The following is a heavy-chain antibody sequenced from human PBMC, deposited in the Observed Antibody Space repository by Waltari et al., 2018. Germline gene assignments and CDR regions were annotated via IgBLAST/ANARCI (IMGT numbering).Heavy chain of an antibody. V-gene: IGHV1-69*01. CDR1: GGSFSSYS. J-gene: IGHJ6*02. Sequence: QVRLVQSGAEVKKPGSSVKVSCKAFGGSFSSYSINWVRQPPGQGREWMGGTIPVYETANYAQKFQDRLAITADESTSTAYMELSSLRSEDTAAYYCTTSSYCGTTTCYQYYGMDVWGQGTTVTVSS. D-gene: IGHD2-2*01. CDR3: TTSSYCGTTTCYQYYGMDV. CDR2: TIPVYETA.